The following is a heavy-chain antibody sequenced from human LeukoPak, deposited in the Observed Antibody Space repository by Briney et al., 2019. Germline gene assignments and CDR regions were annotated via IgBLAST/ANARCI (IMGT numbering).Heavy chain of an antibody. CDR3: ARHGYYYYHMDV. J-gene: IGHJ6*03. CDR2: IYYSGST. CDR1: GGSISSYY. Sequence: SETLSLTCTVSGGSISSYYWSWIRQPPGKGLEWIGYIYYSGSTNYNPSLKSRVTISVDTSKNQFSLKLSSVTAADTAVYYCARHGYYYYHMDVWGKGTTVTVSS. V-gene: IGHV4-59*08.